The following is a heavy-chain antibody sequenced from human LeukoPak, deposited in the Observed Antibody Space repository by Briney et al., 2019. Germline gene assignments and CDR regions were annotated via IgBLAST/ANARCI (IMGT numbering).Heavy chain of an antibody. CDR1: GFTSSVYY. Sequence: GRSLRLSCVASGFTSSVYYMSWVRQAPEKGLEWVSYISSSGSARYYTDSVTGRFTISRDKAKNPLYLELNRLRTKDPAVYLRAREGSRRSGVHYWGQGTLVTVSS. CDR2: ISSSGSAR. CDR3: AREGSRRSGVHY. D-gene: IGHD2-8*01. J-gene: IGHJ4*02. V-gene: IGHV3-11*01.